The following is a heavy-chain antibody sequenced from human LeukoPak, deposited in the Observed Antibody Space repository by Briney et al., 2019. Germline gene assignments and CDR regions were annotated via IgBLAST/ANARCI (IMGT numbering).Heavy chain of an antibody. D-gene: IGHD3-22*01. J-gene: IGHJ4*02. CDR2: ISSDGSNK. Sequence: GRSLRLSCAASGFTFINYAMHWVRQAPGKGLDWVAVISSDGSNKYYADSVKGRFTISRDNSKNTLFLQMNSLRADDTAVYYCAGSGYYYPGYWGQGTLVTVS. CDR1: GFTFINYA. CDR3: AGSGYYYPGY. V-gene: IGHV3-30-3*01.